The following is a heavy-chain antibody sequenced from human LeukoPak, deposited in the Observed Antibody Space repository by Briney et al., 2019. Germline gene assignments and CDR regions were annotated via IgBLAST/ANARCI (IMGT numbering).Heavy chain of an antibody. V-gene: IGHV1-58*01. D-gene: IGHD1-26*01. J-gene: IGHJ4*02. Sequence: SVKVSCKASGFTFTSSAVQWVRQARGQRLEWIGWIVVGSGNTNYAQKFQERVTITRDMSTSTAYMELSSLRSEDTAVYYCAAVQAPYWELLALGYWGQGTLVTVSS. CDR2: IVVGSGNT. CDR1: GFTFTSSA. CDR3: AAVQAPYWELLALGY.